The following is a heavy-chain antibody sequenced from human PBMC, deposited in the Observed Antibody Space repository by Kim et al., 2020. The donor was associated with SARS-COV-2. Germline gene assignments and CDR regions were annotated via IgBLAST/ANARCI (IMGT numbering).Heavy chain of an antibody. J-gene: IGHJ2*01. D-gene: IGHD3-3*01. CDR1: GGSISSGDYY. CDR2: IYSSGST. CDR3: ARAEGNITICGVVIIGHFDL. V-gene: IGHV4-30-4*01. Sequence: SETLSLTCTVSGGSISSGDYYWSWIRQPPGKGLEWIGHIYSSGSTYYNSTLKSRVTISVDTSKNQFSLKLSSVTAADTTVYYCARAEGNITICGVVIIGHFDLWGRGTLVTVSS.